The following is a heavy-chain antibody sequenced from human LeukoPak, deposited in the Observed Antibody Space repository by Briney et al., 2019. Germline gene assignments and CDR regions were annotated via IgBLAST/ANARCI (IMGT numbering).Heavy chain of an antibody. D-gene: IGHD1-26*01. J-gene: IGHJ4*02. CDR1: GGTFSSYA. V-gene: IGHV1-69*13. CDR2: IIPIFGTA. Sequence: SVKVSCKASGGTFSSYAISWVRQAPGQGLEWMGGIIPIFGTANYAQKFQGRVTITADESTSTAYMELSSLRSEDTAVYYCAREWEPEVGYFDYWGQGTLVTVSS. CDR3: AREWEPEVGYFDY.